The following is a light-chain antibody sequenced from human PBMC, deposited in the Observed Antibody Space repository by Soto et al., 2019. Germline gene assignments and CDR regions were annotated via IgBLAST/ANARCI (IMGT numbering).Light chain of an antibody. CDR2: AAS. CDR3: QQSYRFTPIT. V-gene: IGKV1-39*01. Sequence: DIQMTQTPSSLSASVGDRVTITCRSSQSISSYLNWYQQKPGKAPKLLIYAASSLQSGVPSRFSGSGSGTDFTLTISSLQPEDFAPYYCQQSYRFTPITFGQGTRLEIK. J-gene: IGKJ5*01. CDR1: QSISSY.